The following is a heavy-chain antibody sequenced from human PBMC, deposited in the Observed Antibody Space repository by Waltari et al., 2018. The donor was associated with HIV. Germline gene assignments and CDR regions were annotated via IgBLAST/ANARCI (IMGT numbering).Heavy chain of an antibody. CDR3: ARDLYSRNGDDY. CDR1: AFSFSKYW. Sequence: EVQLVESGGGLVHPGGSMRLSCAASAFSFSKYWMHWVRQAPGKGLVWVSRINSDGSSTNYAGSVKGRFTVSRDNAKNTLYLQMNSLRAEDTAVYYCARDLYSRNGDDYWGQGTLVTVSS. J-gene: IGHJ4*02. D-gene: IGHD6-13*01. V-gene: IGHV3-74*01. CDR2: INSDGSST.